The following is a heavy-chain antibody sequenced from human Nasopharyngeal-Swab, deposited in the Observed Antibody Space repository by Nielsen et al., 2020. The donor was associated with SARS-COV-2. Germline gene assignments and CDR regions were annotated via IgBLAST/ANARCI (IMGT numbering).Heavy chain of an antibody. V-gene: IGHV1-24*01. CDR3: AVSWCMVQGVSTNWDYYYGMDV. CDR1: GYTLTELS. D-gene: IGHD3-10*01. CDR2: FDPEDGET. J-gene: IGHJ6*02. Sequence: ASVKVSCKVSGYTLTELSMHWVRQAPGKGLEWMGGFDPEDGETIYAQKFQGRVTMTEDTSTDTAYMELSSLRSDDTAVYYCAVSWCMVQGVSTNWDYYYGMDVLGQGTTVTVSS.